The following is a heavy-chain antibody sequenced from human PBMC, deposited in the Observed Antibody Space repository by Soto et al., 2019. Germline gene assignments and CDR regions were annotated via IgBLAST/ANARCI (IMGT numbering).Heavy chain of an antibody. Sequence: QVSLVQSGAEVKKPGASVKVSCKASGYSFTTYYIHWVRQAPGQGLEWMGRINPSDSRTTYAQNFQGRVTLTRDTSSSTVYMELSSLRSEDTAFYYCARVGPSSGWTFDYWGQGTLVTVSS. CDR1: GYSFTTYY. D-gene: IGHD6-19*01. CDR2: INPSDSRT. J-gene: IGHJ4*02. V-gene: IGHV1-46*01. CDR3: ARVGPSSGWTFDY.